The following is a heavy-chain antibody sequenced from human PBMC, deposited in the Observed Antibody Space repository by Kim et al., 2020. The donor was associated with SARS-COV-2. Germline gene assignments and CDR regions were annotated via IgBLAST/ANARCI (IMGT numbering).Heavy chain of an antibody. V-gene: IGHV4-34*01. D-gene: IGHD6-19*01. Sequence: SETLSLTCAVYGGSFSGYYWSWIRQPPGKGLEWIGEINHSGSTNYNPSLKSRVTISVDTSKNQFSLKLSSVTAADTAVYYCARGGIGWRNHFDYWGQGTLVTVSS. CDR2: INHSGST. CDR3: ARGGIGWRNHFDY. CDR1: GGSFSGYY. J-gene: IGHJ4*02.